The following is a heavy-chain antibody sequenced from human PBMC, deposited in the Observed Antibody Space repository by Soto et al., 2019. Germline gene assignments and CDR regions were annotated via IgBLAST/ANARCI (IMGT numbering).Heavy chain of an antibody. CDR2: MYHSGST. Sequence: ATLSLTCDVSGYSISSGYYWGWIRQPPGKGLECIGSMYHSGSTYYNPSLQSRVTISLDTSKNQFSLKLSSVTAADTAVYYCARGLEFYGMDVWGQGTTVTVSS. D-gene: IGHD3-3*01. J-gene: IGHJ6*02. CDR1: GYSISSGYY. V-gene: IGHV4-38-2*01. CDR3: ARGLEFYGMDV.